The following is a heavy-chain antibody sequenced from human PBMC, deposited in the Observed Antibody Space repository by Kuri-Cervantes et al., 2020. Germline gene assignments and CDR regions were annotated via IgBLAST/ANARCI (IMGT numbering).Heavy chain of an antibody. CDR3: ARDGGSSWYVDAFDI. V-gene: IGHV4-34*01. CDR2: IHHSGST. Sequence: ESLKISCAVYGGSFSGYYWSWIRQPPGKGLEWIGEIHHSGSTNYNPSLKSRVTISMDTSKNQFSLKLSSVTAADTAVYYCARDGGSSWYVDAFDIWGQGTMVTVSS. CDR1: GGSFSGYY. J-gene: IGHJ3*02. D-gene: IGHD6-13*01.